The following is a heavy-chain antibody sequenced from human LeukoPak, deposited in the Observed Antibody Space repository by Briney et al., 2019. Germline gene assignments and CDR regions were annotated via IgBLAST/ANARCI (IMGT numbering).Heavy chain of an antibody. V-gene: IGHV3-21*01. CDR1: GFNFSSYT. D-gene: IGHD5-12*01. CDR2: ITSRNNYM. J-gene: IGHJ4*02. CDR3: ARDPIVAVPYYFDY. Sequence: GGSLRLSCAASGFNFSSYTMTWVRQAPGKGLEWVSSITSRNNYMYYADSVRGRFTISRDNAKNSLYLRINSLRAEDTAVYFSARDPIVAVPYYFDYWGQGTLVTVSS.